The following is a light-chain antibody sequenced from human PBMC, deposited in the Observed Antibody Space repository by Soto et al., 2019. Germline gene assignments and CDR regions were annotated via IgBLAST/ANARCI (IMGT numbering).Light chain of an antibody. J-gene: IGLJ2*01. CDR2: GNT. CDR1: SSNIGAGYD. Sequence: QSVLTQPPSVPGAPGQRVTISCTGSSSNIGAGYDVNWYQQLPGRAPKLLIYGNTNRPSGVPDRFSGSKSGTSGSLAISGLQTEDEAEYYCQSWDTSLSGSVFGGGTKLTVL. CDR3: QSWDTSLSGSV. V-gene: IGLV1-40*01.